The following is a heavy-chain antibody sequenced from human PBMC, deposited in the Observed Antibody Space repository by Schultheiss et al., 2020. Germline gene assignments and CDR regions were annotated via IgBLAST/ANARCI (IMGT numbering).Heavy chain of an antibody. Sequence: GGSLRLSCAASGFTFSSYGMHWVRQAPGKGLEWVAVISYDGSNKYYADSVKGRFTISRDNSKNTLYLQMNSLRAEDTAVYYCAKDFGGRAGSGFDYWGQGTLV. CDR3: AKDFGGRAGSGFDY. CDR2: ISYDGSNK. J-gene: IGHJ4*02. V-gene: IGHV3-30*18. D-gene: IGHD3-16*01. CDR1: GFTFSSYG.